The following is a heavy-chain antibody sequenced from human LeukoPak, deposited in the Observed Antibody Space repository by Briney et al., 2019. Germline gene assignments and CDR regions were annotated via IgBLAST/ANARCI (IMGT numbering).Heavy chain of an antibody. D-gene: IGHD6-13*01. J-gene: IGHJ4*02. CDR2: IYYTGTT. Sequence: PSETLSLTCTVSGGSISTSSYYWGWIRQPPGKGLECIGTIYYTGTTYYNPSLKSRITISVDTSKNQFSLKLSSVTAADTAVYYCARGGFGSSWYPFDYWGQGTLVTVSS. V-gene: IGHV4-39*07. CDR1: GGSISTSSYY. CDR3: ARGGFGSSWYPFDY.